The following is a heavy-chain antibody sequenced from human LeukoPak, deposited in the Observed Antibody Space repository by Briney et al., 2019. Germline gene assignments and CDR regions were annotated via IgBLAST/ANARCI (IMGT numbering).Heavy chain of an antibody. V-gene: IGHV3-48*04. CDR2: ISSSGDTI. Sequence: GGSLRLSCAASGFTFSSYSMNGVRQAPGKGLEGISNISSSGDTISYADFVKGRFTISRDNAKSSLYLQMDSLRAEDTAAYYWARGWDTMVRGVNRRSPYYYGMDVWGQGTTVTVSS. CDR1: GFTFSSYS. J-gene: IGHJ6*02. D-gene: IGHD3-10*01. CDR3: ARGWDTMVRGVNRRSPYYYGMDV.